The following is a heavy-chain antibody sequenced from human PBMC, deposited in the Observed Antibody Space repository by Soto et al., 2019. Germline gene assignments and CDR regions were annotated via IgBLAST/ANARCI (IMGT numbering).Heavy chain of an antibody. CDR2: ISSSSSYI. D-gene: IGHD1-26*01. V-gene: IGHV3-21*01. CDR3: ARFGGSSGSLLDY. CDR1: GFTFSSYS. Sequence: TGGSLRLSCAASGFTFSSYSMNWVRQAPGKGLEWVSSISSSSSYIYYADSVKGRFTISRDNAKNSLYLQMNSLRAEDTAVYYCARFGGSSGSLLDYWGQGTLVTVSS. J-gene: IGHJ4*02.